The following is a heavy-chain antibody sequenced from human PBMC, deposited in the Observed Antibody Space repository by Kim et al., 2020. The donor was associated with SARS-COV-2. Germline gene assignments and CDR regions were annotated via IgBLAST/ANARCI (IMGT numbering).Heavy chain of an antibody. J-gene: IGHJ4*02. V-gene: IGHV1-2*02. Sequence: ASVKVSCKASGYTLSGYYMHWVRQAPGQGLEWMGWINPNSGGTIYAQKFQGRVTMTRDTSINTTYMELSGLRSDDTAVYFCAPSRAARPHFECWGQGTLVIVSS. CDR3: APSRAARPHFEC. CDR1: GYTLSGYY. CDR2: INPNSGGT. D-gene: IGHD6-6*01.